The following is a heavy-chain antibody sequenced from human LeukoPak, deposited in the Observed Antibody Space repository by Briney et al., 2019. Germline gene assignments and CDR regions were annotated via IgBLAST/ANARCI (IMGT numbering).Heavy chain of an antibody. Sequence: SETLSLSCTVSGGSINGNYWTWIRHPPGKGLEWIGFMHDDGRTNYNPPLTSRVSLSIDKSTNEFSLNLRSVTAADTAVYYCARVFRGAVTANWFDIWGQGTLVTVST. D-gene: IGHD2-21*02. J-gene: IGHJ5*02. CDR3: ARVFRGAVTANWFDI. CDR1: GGSINGNY. V-gene: IGHV4-59*01. CDR2: MHDDGRT.